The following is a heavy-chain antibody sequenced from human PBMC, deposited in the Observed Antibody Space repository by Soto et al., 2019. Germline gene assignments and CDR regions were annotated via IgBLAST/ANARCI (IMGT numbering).Heavy chain of an antibody. Sequence: PSETLSLTCTVSGASVTTYYWNWIRQSPGKGLEWIGNIFYSVSSNYDPSLESRVTISADTSKNQFSLKLRSVTAADTAVYYCARRGRRYSVFLSRPQAVGAFDIWGQGTLVTVSS. V-gene: IGHV4-59*02. CDR3: ARRGRRYSVFLSRPQAVGAFDI. D-gene: IGHD3-9*01. CDR2: IFYSVSS. J-gene: IGHJ3*02. CDR1: GASVTTYY.